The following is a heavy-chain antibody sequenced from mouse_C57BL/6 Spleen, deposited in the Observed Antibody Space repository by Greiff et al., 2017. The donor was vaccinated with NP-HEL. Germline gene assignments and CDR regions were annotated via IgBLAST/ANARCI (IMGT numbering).Heavy chain of an antibody. Sequence: EVHLVESGEGLVKPGGSLKLSCAASGFTFSSYAMSWVRQTPEKRLEWVAYISSGGDYIYYADTVKGRFTISRDNARNTLYLQMSSLKSEDTAMYYCTREDYDYEGYAMDYWGQGTSVTVSS. D-gene: IGHD2-4*01. J-gene: IGHJ4*01. CDR1: GFTFSSYA. CDR2: ISSGGDYI. CDR3: TREDYDYEGYAMDY. V-gene: IGHV5-9-1*02.